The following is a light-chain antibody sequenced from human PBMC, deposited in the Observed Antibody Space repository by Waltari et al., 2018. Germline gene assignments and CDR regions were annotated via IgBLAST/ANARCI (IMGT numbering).Light chain of an antibody. J-gene: IGKJ4*01. V-gene: IGKV1-5*03. CDR3: QQYTSFSLT. Sequence: DIQLTQSPSSLSASIGHRDTFTCRARPSISSWLAWYQQKPGKAPKLLISKASTLESGVPSRFSGSGSGTEFTLTISSLQPDDFATYYCQQYTSFSLTFGGGTTVEIK. CDR1: PSISSW. CDR2: KAS.